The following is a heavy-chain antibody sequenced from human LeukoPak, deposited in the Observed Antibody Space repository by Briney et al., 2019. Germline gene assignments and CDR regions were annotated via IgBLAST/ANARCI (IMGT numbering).Heavy chain of an antibody. CDR1: GFTFSSYS. Sequence: GGSLRLSCAASGFTFSSYSMNWVRRAPGKGLEWVSSISSSSSYIYYADSVKGRFTISRDNAKNSLYLQMNSLRAEDTAVYYCARGTYNYGYIFDYWGQGTLVTVSS. J-gene: IGHJ4*02. V-gene: IGHV3-21*01. D-gene: IGHD5-18*01. CDR3: ARGTYNYGYIFDY. CDR2: ISSSSSYI.